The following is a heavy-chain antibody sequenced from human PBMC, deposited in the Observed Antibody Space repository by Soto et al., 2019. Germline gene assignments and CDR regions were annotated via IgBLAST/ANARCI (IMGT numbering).Heavy chain of an antibody. CDR1: GGSISSGGYS. V-gene: IGHV4-30-2*01. J-gene: IGHJ5*02. Sequence: SETLSLTCAVSGGSISSGGYSWSWIRQPPGKGLEWIGYIYHSGSTYYNPSLKSRVTISVDRSKNQFSLKLSSVTAADTAVYYCARERYDILTGYNWFDPWGQGTLVTVSS. CDR3: ARERYDILTGYNWFDP. D-gene: IGHD3-9*01. CDR2: IYHSGST.